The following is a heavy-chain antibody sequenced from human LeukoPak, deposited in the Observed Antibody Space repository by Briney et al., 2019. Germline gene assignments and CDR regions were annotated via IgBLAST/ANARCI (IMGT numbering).Heavy chain of an antibody. Sequence: SETLSLTCTVSGGSISSSSYYWGWIRQPPGKGLEWIGSIYYSGSTYYNPSLKSRVTISVDTSKNQFSLKLSSVTAADTAVYYCARVLRTFDRVTVAGSKFDPWGQGTLVTVSS. CDR3: ARVLRTFDRVTVAGSKFDP. D-gene: IGHD6-19*01. J-gene: IGHJ5*02. V-gene: IGHV4-39*01. CDR1: GGSISSSSYY. CDR2: IYYSGST.